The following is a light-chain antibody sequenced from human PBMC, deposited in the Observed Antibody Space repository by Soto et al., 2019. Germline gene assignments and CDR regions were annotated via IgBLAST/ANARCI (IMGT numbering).Light chain of an antibody. J-gene: IGKJ4*01. Sequence: IVMTQSPATLSVSPGERATLSCRASQSINSNLAWYQQKPGQAPRLLMFRASIRATGFPARFSGSGSGTEFNITISSLQSEDSDIYYCQQYNNWPRATFGGGTKVEIK. V-gene: IGKV3-15*01. CDR3: QQYNNWPRAT. CDR2: RAS. CDR1: QSINSN.